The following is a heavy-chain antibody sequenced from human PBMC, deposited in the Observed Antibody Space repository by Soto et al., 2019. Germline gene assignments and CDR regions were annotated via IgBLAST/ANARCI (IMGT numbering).Heavy chain of an antibody. CDR1: GFTFSSYA. V-gene: IGHV3-30-3*01. Sequence: GGSLRLSCAASGFTFSSYAMHWVRQAPGKGLEWVAVISYDGSNKYYADSVKGRFTISRDNSKNTLYLQMNSLRAEDTAVYYCARECRNDAFDIWCQRTMVTVSS. J-gene: IGHJ3*02. CDR2: ISYDGSNK. CDR3: ARECRNDAFDI. D-gene: IGHD1-1*01.